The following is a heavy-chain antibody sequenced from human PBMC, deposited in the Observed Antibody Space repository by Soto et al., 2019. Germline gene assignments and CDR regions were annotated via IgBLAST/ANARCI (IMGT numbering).Heavy chain of an antibody. CDR3: ARVIRGTAIDP. V-gene: IGHV4-39*01. CDR1: GGSISSSSYY. J-gene: IGHJ5*02. CDR2: IYYSGST. D-gene: IGHD3-10*01. Sequence: SETLSLTCTVSGGSISSSSYYWGWIRQPPGKGLEWIGSIYYSGSTYYNPSLKSRVTISVDTSKNQFSLKLSSVTAADTAVYYCARVIRGTAIDPWGQGTLVTVSS.